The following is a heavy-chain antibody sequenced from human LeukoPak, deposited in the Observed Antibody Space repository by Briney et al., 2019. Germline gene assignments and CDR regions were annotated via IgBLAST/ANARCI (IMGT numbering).Heavy chain of an antibody. V-gene: IGHV3-15*01. Sequence: GRSLRLSCAASGFTFSNAWMSWVRQAPGKGLEWVGRIKSKTDGGTTDYAAPVKGRFTISRDDSKNTLYLQMNSLKTEDTAVYYCTTTNSSSWYTTGFFDYWGQGALVTVSS. CDR1: GFTFSNAW. J-gene: IGHJ4*02. CDR2: IKSKTDGGTT. D-gene: IGHD6-13*01. CDR3: TTTNSSSWYTTGFFDY.